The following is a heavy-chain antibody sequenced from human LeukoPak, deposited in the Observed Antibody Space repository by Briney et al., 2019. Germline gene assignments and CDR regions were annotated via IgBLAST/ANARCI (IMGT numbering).Heavy chain of an antibody. CDR1: GGSISSSNW. CDR2: INHSGST. V-gene: IGHV4-4*02. J-gene: IGHJ4*02. D-gene: IGHD2-2*01. Sequence: PSETLSLTCAVSGGSISSSNWWSWVRQPPGKGLEWIGEINHSGSTNYNPSLKSRVTISVDTSKNQFSLKLSSVTAADTAVYYCAREEGEGYCSSTSCYADYWGQGTLVTVSS. CDR3: AREEGEGYCSSTSCYADY.